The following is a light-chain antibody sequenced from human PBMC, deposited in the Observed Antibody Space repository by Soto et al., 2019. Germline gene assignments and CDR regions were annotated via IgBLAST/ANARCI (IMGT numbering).Light chain of an antibody. Sequence: QSVLTQPASVSGSPGQSITISCTGTSSDVGGYNYGSWYQQHPGKAPKLMIYDVSNRPSGVSNRFSGSKSGNTASLTISGLQAEDEADYYCSSYTSSSTRVFGGGTKVTVL. CDR3: SSYTSSSTRV. J-gene: IGLJ2*01. CDR2: DVS. V-gene: IGLV2-14*01. CDR1: SSDVGGYNY.